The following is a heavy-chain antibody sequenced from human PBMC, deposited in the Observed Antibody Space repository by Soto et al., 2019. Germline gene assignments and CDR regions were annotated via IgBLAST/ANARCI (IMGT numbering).Heavy chain of an antibody. CDR2: IIPIFGTA. J-gene: IGHJ4*02. CDR3: ASHRRSNYYDSSGYYDYFDY. Sequence: QVQLVQSGAEVKKPGSSVKVSCKASGGTFSSYAISWVRQAPGQGLEWMGGIIPIFGTANYAQKFQGRVTITADESTSTAYMELSSLRSEDTAVYYCASHRRSNYYDSSGYYDYFDYWGQGTLVTVSS. CDR1: GGTFSSYA. V-gene: IGHV1-69*01. D-gene: IGHD3-22*01.